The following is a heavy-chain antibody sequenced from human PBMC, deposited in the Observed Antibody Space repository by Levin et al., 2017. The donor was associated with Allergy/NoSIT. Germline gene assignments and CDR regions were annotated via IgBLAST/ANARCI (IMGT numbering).Heavy chain of an antibody. CDR1: GFTFSSYA. CDR2: ISYDGSNK. J-gene: IGHJ6*02. CDR3: ARLGYCSSTSCYRGMDV. Sequence: QPGGSLRLSCAASGFTFSSYAMHWVRQAPGKGLEWVAVISYDGSNKYYADSVKGRFTISRDNSKNTLYLQMNSLRAEDTAVYYCARLGYCSSTSCYRGMDVWGQGTTVTVSS. V-gene: IGHV3-30*04. D-gene: IGHD2-2*01.